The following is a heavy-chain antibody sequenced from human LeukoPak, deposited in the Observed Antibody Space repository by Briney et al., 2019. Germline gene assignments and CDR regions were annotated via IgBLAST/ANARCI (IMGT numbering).Heavy chain of an antibody. CDR2: ISGSGGST. CDR1: GFTFSSYA. D-gene: IGHD3-3*01. J-gene: IGHJ4*02. CDR3: AKDGLYYDFWSGYFNFDY. V-gene: IGHV3-23*01. Sequence: GGSLRLSCAASGFTFSSYAMSWVRQAPGKGLEWVSAISGSGGSTYYADSVKGRFTISRDNSKNTLYLQMNSLRAEDTAVYYCAKDGLYYDFWSGYFNFDYWGQGTLVTGSS.